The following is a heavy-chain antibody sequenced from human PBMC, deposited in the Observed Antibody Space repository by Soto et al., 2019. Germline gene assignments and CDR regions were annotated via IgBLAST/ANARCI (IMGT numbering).Heavy chain of an antibody. CDR1: GFTFSSYS. D-gene: IGHD6-13*01. CDR3: ARRAAAAGYNWFDP. J-gene: IGHJ5*02. CDR2: ISSSSSTI. Sequence: EVPLVESGGGLVQPGGSLRLSCAASGFTFSSYSMNWVRQAPGKGLEWVSYISSSSSTIYYADSVKGRFTISRDNAKNSLYLQMNSLRDEDTAVYYCARRAAAAGYNWFDPWGQGTLVTVSS. V-gene: IGHV3-48*02.